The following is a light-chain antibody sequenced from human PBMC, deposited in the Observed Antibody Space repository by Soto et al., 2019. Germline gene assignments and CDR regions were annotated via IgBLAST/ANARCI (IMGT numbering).Light chain of an antibody. J-gene: IGKJ1*01. CDR2: GAS. CDR1: QSVSSTY. V-gene: IGKV3-20*01. CDR3: QQYGSSSWT. Sequence: EIVLTQSLGTLSLSPGERATLSCRASQSVSSTYFAWYQQRFGQAPRLLIYGASTRATGIPDRFSGSGSGTDFTLTISRLEPEDFAVYYCQQYGSSSWTFGQGAKVDIK.